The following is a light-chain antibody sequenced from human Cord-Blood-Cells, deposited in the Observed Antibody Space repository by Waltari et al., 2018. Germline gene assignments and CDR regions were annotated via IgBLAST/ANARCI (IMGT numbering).Light chain of an antibody. CDR1: SSNIGRNS. V-gene: IGLV1-47*01. CDR2: RNN. CDR3: AAWYDSLRV. J-gene: IGLJ1*01. Sequence: QSVLTQPPSASGTPGQRITISCSGSSSNIGRNSVSWYQPLTGTAPKLIIYRNNQRPSGVPVRYAGSKSGTSASLAISGLRSKDEADYYCAAWYDSLRVFVAGTKVSVL.